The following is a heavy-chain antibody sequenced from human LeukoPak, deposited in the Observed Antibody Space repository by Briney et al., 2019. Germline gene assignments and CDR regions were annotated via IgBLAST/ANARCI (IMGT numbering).Heavy chain of an antibody. V-gene: IGHV3-30*18. CDR2: ISYDGSNK. CDR1: GFTFSSYG. Sequence: PGRSLRLSCAASGFTFSSYGMHWVRQAPGKGLEWVAVISYDGSNKYYADTVKGRFTISRDNSKNTLYLQMNSLRAEDTAVYYCAKESDSYGPYYFDYWGQGTLVTVSS. D-gene: IGHD5-18*01. J-gene: IGHJ4*02. CDR3: AKESDSYGPYYFDY.